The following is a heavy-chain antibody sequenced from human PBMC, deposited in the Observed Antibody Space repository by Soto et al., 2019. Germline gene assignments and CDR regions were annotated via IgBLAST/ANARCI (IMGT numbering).Heavy chain of an antibody. Sequence: QVQLVQFGTELTKPGASVKFACKASGYTFTNYGITWVRQAPGEGLKWMGGFSGSNGHTNYAQKVQGRVTMTTDTTTSTAYMELRSLRSDETDVFYCARSPAATGASWLDPWGQGPLVTVSS. CDR1: GYTFTNYG. D-gene: IGHD2-8*02. CDR2: FSGSNGHT. J-gene: IGHJ5*02. V-gene: IGHV1-18*04. CDR3: ARSPAATGASWLDP.